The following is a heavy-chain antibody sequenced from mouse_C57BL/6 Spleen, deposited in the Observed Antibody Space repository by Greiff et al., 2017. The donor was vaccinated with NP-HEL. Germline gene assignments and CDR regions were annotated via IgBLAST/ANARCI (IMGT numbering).Heavy chain of an antibody. V-gene: IGHV1-82*01. CDR2: IYPGDGDT. CDR3: ARYTTVVPYAMDY. J-gene: IGHJ4*01. CDR1: GYAFSSSW. Sequence: QVQLQQSGPELVKPGASVKISCKASGYAFSSSWMNWVKQRPGKGLEWIGRIYPGDGDTNYNGKFKGKATLTADKSSSTAYMQLSSLTSEDSAVYFCARYTTVVPYAMDYWGQGTSVTVSS. D-gene: IGHD1-1*01.